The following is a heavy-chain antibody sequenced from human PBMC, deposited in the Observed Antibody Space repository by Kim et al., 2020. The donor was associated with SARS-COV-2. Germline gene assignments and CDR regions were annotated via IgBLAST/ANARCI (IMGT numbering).Heavy chain of an antibody. D-gene: IGHD3-16*02. CDR1: GFIFSDYY. CDR2: ISSSGSYV. CDR3: ARVPFWDLSPYYFDL. Sequence: GGSLRLSCAASGFIFSDYYMPWIRQAPGKGLEWVSYISSSGSYVNYADSVKGRFTISRDNAKNSLYLQMSSLRAEDTALYYCARVPFWDLSPYYFDLWGQGTLVTVSS. J-gene: IGHJ4*02. V-gene: IGHV3-11*01.